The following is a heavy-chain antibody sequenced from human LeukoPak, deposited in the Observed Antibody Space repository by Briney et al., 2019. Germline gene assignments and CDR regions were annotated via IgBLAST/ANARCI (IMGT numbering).Heavy chain of an antibody. J-gene: IGHJ4*02. CDR1: GGPISRGGYY. V-gene: IGHV4-31*03. CDR3: ARGEDYDFWSGYYGGYYFDY. CDR2: CCYCGST. Sequence: SQTLSLTCTVSGGPISRGGYYWSWIPQHPGKGLGWIGYCCYCGSTYYNPSLKSRVTISVDTSKNQFSLKLSSVTAADTAVYYCARGEDYDFWSGYYGGYYFDYWGQGTLVTVSS. D-gene: IGHD3-3*01.